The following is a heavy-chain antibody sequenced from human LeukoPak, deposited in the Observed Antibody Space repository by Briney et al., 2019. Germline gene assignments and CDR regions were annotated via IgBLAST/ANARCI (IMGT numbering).Heavy chain of an antibody. CDR2: IAANGNDK. V-gene: IGHV3-7*03. J-gene: IGHJ4*02. CDR3: AREVFFQFDN. Sequence: PGGSLRLSCAASGFTFSGYWMSWVRQAPGRGLEWVATIAANGNDKDYEDALQGRFTISRDNTRNSLSLRIDSLRAEDTAQYYCAREVFFQFDNWGQGALVTVSS. CDR1: GFTFSGYW.